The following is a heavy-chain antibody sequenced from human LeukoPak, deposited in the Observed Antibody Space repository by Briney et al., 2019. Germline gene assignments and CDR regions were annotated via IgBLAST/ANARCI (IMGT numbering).Heavy chain of an antibody. V-gene: IGHV5-10-1*01. D-gene: IGHD5-12*01. J-gene: IGHJ3*02. Sequence: GESLRISCKGSGYSFTSYWISWVRQMPGKGLEWMGRIDPSDSYTNYSPSFQGHVTISADKSISTAYLQWSSLKASDTAMYYCARSGGYDAAPPGPEGAFDIWGQGTMVTVSS. CDR2: IDPSDSYT. CDR1: GYSFTSYW. CDR3: ARSGGYDAAPPGPEGAFDI.